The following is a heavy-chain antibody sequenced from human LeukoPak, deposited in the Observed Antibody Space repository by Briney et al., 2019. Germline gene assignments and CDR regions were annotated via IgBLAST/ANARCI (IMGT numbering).Heavy chain of an antibody. J-gene: IGHJ4*02. CDR2: INRNGGAI. CDR1: GFTFADYS. V-gene: IGHV3-43*01. CDR3: TKEHSSGWPTIDY. Sequence: GGSLRLSCSASGFTFADYSMHWVRQAPGKGLEWVSVINRNGGAIKYADSVKGRFIISRDNSKNSLYLQMNSLRTEDAALYYCTKEHSSGWPTIDYWGQGTLVTVSS. D-gene: IGHD6-19*01.